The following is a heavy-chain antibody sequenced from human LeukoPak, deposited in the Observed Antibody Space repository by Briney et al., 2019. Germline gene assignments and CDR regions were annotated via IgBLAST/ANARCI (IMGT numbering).Heavy chain of an antibody. J-gene: IGHJ4*02. CDR1: GFTFSSYG. V-gene: IGHV3-33*01. CDR2: IWYDGSNK. Sequence: GGSLRLSCAASGFTFSSYGMHWVRQAPGKGLEWVAVIWYDGSNKYYADSVKGRFTISRDNSKNTLYLQMNSLRAEDTAVYYCARDYRSSSGWTVDYWGQGTLVTVSS. D-gene: IGHD6-19*01. CDR3: ARDYRSSSGWTVDY.